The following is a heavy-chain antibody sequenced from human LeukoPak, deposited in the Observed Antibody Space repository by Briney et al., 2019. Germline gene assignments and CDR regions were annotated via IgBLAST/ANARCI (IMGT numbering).Heavy chain of an antibody. V-gene: IGHV4-4*07. CDR1: GGSISSYY. Sequence: PSETLPLTCTVSGGSISSYYWSWIRQPAGKGLEWIGRIYTSGSTNYNPSLKSRVTMSVDTSKNQFSLKLSSVTAADTAVYCCARSRYYYGSGSYPFDYWGQGTLVTVSS. J-gene: IGHJ4*02. D-gene: IGHD3-10*01. CDR2: IYTSGST. CDR3: ARSRYYYGSGSYPFDY.